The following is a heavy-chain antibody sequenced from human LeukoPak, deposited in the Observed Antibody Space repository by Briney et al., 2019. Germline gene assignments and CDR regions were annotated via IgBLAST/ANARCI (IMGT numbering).Heavy chain of an antibody. Sequence: GGSLRLSCAASGFTFGSYAMNWVRQAPGKGLEWVSAISGSGGNTYYADSVKGRFTISRDNPKNTLYLQMNSLRAEDTAVYYCAKDYSSGLYFDYWGQGTLVTVSS. J-gene: IGHJ4*02. CDR2: ISGSGGNT. CDR3: AKDYSSGLYFDY. CDR1: GFTFGSYA. V-gene: IGHV3-23*01. D-gene: IGHD6-19*01.